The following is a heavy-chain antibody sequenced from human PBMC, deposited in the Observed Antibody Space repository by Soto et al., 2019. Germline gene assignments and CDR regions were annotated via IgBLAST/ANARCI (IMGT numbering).Heavy chain of an antibody. J-gene: IGHJ4*02. Sequence: AESLARTCTVSGSSISSFYWSLIRQPPGKGLEWIGYIYNSGSTTYNPSLKSRVTISVDTSKNQFSLKLSSVTAADTAVYYCARRYSYGHFDYWGQGTLVTVS. D-gene: IGHD5-18*01. V-gene: IGHV4-59*08. CDR2: IYNSGST. CDR3: ARRYSYGHFDY. CDR1: GSSISSFY.